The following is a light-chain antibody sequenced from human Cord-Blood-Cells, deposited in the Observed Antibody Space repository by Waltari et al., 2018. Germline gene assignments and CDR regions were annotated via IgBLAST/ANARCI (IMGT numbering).Light chain of an antibody. CDR2: DAS. J-gene: IGKJ4*01. Sequence: EILLTQSPATLSLSPGERATLSCMASQSVSSSLAWYQQKPGQAPRLLIYDASNRATGIPARFSGSGSGTDFTLTIGSLEPEDFAVYYCQQRSNWPPLTFGGGTKVEIK. CDR3: QQRSNWPPLT. CDR1: QSVSSS. V-gene: IGKV3-11*01.